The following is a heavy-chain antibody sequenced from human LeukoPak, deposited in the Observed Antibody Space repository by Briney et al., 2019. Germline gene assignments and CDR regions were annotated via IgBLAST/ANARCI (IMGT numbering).Heavy chain of an antibody. Sequence: PGGSLRLSCTGSGFPFSSYGMHWVRQTPGRGLEWVAFIRYDGKTEYYADSVKGRFTIAREDSHSTVHLHMKDLRPDDAAVYFCAKDQNPVVMQYFDSWGQGTLVSISS. V-gene: IGHV3-30*02. CDR3: AKDQNPVVMQYFDS. D-gene: IGHD2-21*01. J-gene: IGHJ4*02. CDR2: IRYDGKTE. CDR1: GFPFSSYG.